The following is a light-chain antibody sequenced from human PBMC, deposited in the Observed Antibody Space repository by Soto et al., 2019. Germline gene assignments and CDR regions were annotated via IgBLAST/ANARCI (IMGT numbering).Light chain of an antibody. V-gene: IGKV3-11*01. J-gene: IGKJ4*01. CDR2: DTS. Sequence: EIVLTQSPATLSLSPGERATLSCRASQSISSYLAWYQQKPGQTPRLLIYDTSNRATDIPARFSGSGSGTDFTLTLSSLEPEDFAVYYCQQRYNWLTFGGGTKVE. CDR1: QSISSY. CDR3: QQRYNWLT.